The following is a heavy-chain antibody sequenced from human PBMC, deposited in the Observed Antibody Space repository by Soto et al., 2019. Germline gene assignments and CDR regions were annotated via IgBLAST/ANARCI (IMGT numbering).Heavy chain of an antibody. CDR3: ASGASFWYPYFFDS. CDR1: EGTFNSYA. D-gene: IGHD6-13*01. J-gene: IGHJ4*02. Sequence: QAQVVQSGAEVRKPGSSVKLSCKASEGTFNSYAIAWVRQAPGQGLEWMGGIIPYYNTLNYAQKFHDRFTTTADDSTNTVYMDLSSLRSDDTDVYFCASGASFWYPYFFDSWAQGTLVTVSS. CDR2: IIPYYNTL. V-gene: IGHV1-69*01.